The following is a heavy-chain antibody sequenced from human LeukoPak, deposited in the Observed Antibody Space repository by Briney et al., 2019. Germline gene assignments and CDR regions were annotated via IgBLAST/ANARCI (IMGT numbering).Heavy chain of an antibody. D-gene: IGHD3-22*01. Sequence: PGGSLRLSCAASGFTFSSYAMSWVRQAPGKGLEWVSAISGSGGSTYYADSVKGRFTISRDNSKNALYLQMNSLRADDTVVYYCAKEPADYNDSSGYYYSWGQGTLVTVSS. CDR3: AKEPADYNDSSGYYYS. J-gene: IGHJ4*02. V-gene: IGHV3-23*01. CDR1: GFTFSSYA. CDR2: ISGSGGST.